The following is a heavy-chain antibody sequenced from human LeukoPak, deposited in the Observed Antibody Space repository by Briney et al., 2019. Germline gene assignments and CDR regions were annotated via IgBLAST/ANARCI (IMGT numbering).Heavy chain of an antibody. CDR2: IIPILGIA. CDR1: GGTFSSYA. V-gene: IGHV1-69*04. Sequence: SVKVSCKASGGTFSSYAISWVRQAPGQGLEWMGRIIPILGIANYAQKFQDRVTITADKSTSTAYMELSSLRSEDTAVYYCARVSYGGNSDWGQGTLVTVSS. D-gene: IGHD4-23*01. CDR3: ARVSYGGNSD. J-gene: IGHJ4*02.